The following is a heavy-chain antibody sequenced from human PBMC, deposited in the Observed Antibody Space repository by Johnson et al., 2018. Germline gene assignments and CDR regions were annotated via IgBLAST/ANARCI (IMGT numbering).Heavy chain of an antibody. V-gene: IGHV3-9*01. CDR3: AKAAAGTVYYYYGMDV. D-gene: IGHD6-13*01. Sequence: EVQLVESGGGLVQPGRSLRLSCAASGFTFDNYAMHWVRQAPGKGLEWVSGIRWNSGSIGYADSVKGRFTISRDNAKNSLYLQMNSLRAEDTALYYCAKAAAGTVYYYYGMDVWGQGTTVTVSS. CDR1: GFTFDNYA. J-gene: IGHJ6*02. CDR2: IRWNSGSI.